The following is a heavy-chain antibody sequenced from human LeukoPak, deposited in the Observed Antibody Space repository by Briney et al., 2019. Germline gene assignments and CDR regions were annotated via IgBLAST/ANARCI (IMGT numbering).Heavy chain of an antibody. CDR2: IYHSGTT. CDR1: TYSITSGYF. CDR3: ARDGVFHDSDGYSFDY. Sequence: PSETLSLTCAVSTYSITSGYFWGWIRQPPGKGLEWIASIYHSGTTYYSPSLRNRVTLFVDTSKNQFSLKLTSLTAADTAVYYCARDGVFHDSDGYSFDYWGQGTLVTVSS. D-gene: IGHD3-22*01. J-gene: IGHJ4*02. V-gene: IGHV4-38-2*02.